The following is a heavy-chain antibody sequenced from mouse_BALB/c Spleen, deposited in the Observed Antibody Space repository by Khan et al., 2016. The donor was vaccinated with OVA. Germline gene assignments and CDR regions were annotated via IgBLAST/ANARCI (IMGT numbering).Heavy chain of an antibody. J-gene: IGHJ2*01. D-gene: IGHD2-10*02. CDR3: ARVYGGDFDY. V-gene: IGHV3-2*02. CDR2: MSYSGNT. Sequence: VQLKESGPGLVKPSQSLSLTCTVTGFSITSDYAWNWIRQFPGNKLEWLGYMSYSGNTNYNPSLKSRISVTRDTSKNQFFLQLNSVTTEDTATYYCARVYGGDFDYGGQGTTLTVSS. CDR1: GFSITSDYA.